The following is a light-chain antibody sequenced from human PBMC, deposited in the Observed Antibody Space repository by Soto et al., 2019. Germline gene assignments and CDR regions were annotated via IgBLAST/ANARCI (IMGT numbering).Light chain of an antibody. CDR1: ESVTSS. CDR3: QQYNIWPLWT. CDR2: AAS. J-gene: IGKJ1*01. V-gene: IGKV3-15*01. Sequence: EIVMTQSPATLSVSPGDRATLSCRASESVTSSLAWYQQKPGQPPRRLIYAASTRATDVPARFSGGGSETEFTLTISSLQSEDFAVYFCQQYNIWPLWTFGQGTKVEIK.